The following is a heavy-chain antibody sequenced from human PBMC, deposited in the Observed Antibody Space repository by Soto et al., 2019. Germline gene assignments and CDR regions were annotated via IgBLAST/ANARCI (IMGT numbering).Heavy chain of an antibody. Sequence: GGSLRLSCAASGFTFSNAWMSWVRQAPGKGLEWVGRIKSKTDGGTTDYAAPVKGRFTISRDDSKNTLYLQMNSLKTEDTAVYYCATGLSGDADAYNWFDPWGQGTLVTVSS. CDR1: GFTFSNAW. V-gene: IGHV3-15*01. D-gene: IGHD2-21*01. CDR3: ATGLSGDADAYNWFDP. J-gene: IGHJ5*02. CDR2: IKSKTDGGTT.